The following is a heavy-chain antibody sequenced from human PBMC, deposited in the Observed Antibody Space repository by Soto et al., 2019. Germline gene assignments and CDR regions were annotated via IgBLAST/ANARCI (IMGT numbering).Heavy chain of an antibody. CDR2: IYPGDSDT. CDR3: ARKGGSYALNYYYGMDV. CDR1: GYSFTSYW. J-gene: IGHJ6*02. D-gene: IGHD1-26*01. Sequence: PGESLKISCKGSGYSFTSYWIGWVRQMPGKGLEWMGIIYPGDSDTRYSPSSQGQATISADKSISTAYLQWSSLKASDTAMYYCARKGGSYALNYYYGMDVWGQGTTVTVSS. V-gene: IGHV5-51*01.